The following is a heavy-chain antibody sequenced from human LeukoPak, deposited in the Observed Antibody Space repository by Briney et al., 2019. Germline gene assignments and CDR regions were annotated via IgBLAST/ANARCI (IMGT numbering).Heavy chain of an antibody. Sequence: GASVKVSCKASGYTFTNYYIHWVRQAPGQGLEWMGIINPSDGSTSYLQKFQGRITMTWDTSISTAYMELSRLRSDDTAVYYCARDEEYTAWGQGTLVTVSS. V-gene: IGHV1-46*01. CDR2: INPSDGST. CDR1: GYTFTNYY. CDR3: ARDEEYTA. J-gene: IGHJ4*02. D-gene: IGHD5-18*01.